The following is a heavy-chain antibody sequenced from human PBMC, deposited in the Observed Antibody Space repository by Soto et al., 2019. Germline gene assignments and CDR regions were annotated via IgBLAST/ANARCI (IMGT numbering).Heavy chain of an antibody. D-gene: IGHD1-1*01. Sequence: SQTLTLTWAISGNSLSSTRAAWEWIRQTPSRGCEWLGRTRYTSKWSYEYALSVKGRITITPDTPKNHSSLQLDSVTPEATAVYYCDRVDWNDAGSWGQGTLVTVSS. CDR1: GNSLSSTRAA. V-gene: IGHV6-1*01. J-gene: IGHJ5*02. CDR2: TRYTSKWSY. CDR3: DRVDWNDAGS.